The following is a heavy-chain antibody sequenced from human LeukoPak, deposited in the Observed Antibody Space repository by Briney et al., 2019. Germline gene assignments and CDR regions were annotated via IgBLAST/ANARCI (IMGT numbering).Heavy chain of an antibody. J-gene: IGHJ3*02. CDR3: ATGTTVTTWGAFDI. D-gene: IGHD4-17*01. Sequence: ASVKVSCKVSGYTLTELSMHWVRQAPGKGLEWMGGFDPEDGETIYAQKFQGRVTMTEDTSTDTAYMELSSLRSEDTAVYYCATGTTVTTWGAFDIWGQGTMVTVFS. CDR1: GYTLTELS. CDR2: FDPEDGET. V-gene: IGHV1-24*01.